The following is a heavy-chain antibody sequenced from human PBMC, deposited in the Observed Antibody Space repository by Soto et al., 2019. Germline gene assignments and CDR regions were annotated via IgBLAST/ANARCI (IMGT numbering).Heavy chain of an antibody. CDR2: IKFDGSST. CDR3: ARGAKNIYAMDV. Sequence: GGSLRLSFAASGFAFSTYWMHWVRQAPGKGLLWVARIKFDGSSTYSADSVKGRFTISRDDAKNTLYLQMNGLRVDDTAVYYCARGAKNIYAMDVWGQGTTVTVSS. V-gene: IGHV3-74*01. J-gene: IGHJ6*02. CDR1: GFAFSTYW.